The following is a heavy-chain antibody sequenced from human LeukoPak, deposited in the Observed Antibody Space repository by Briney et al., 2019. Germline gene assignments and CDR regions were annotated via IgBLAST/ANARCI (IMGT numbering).Heavy chain of an antibody. D-gene: IGHD1-26*01. J-gene: IGHJ4*02. CDR2: IYSTGST. Sequence: SETLSHTCTVSGGSINNFYWSWIRQPPGKGLEWIGFIYSTGSTNYNPSLKSRVTISVDTSRNQFSLKLTSVTAADTAVYYCARWGLSGDYSYLDYWGQGTLVTVSS. CDR3: ARWGLSGDYSYLDY. V-gene: IGHV4-4*09. CDR1: GGSINNFY.